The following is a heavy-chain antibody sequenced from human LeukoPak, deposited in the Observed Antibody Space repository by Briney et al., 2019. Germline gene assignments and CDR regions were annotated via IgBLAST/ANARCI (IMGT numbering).Heavy chain of an antibody. CDR3: ARAGGRTVTTVEFDP. D-gene: IGHD4-17*01. CDR1: GGSISSGGYY. CDR2: IYYSGST. J-gene: IGHJ5*02. V-gene: IGHV4-31*03. Sequence: SETLSLTCTVSGGSISSGGYYWSWIRQHPGKGLEWIGYIYYSGSTYYNPSLKSRVTISVDTSKNQFSLKLSSVTAADTAVYYCARAGGRTVTTVEFDPWGQGTLVTVSS.